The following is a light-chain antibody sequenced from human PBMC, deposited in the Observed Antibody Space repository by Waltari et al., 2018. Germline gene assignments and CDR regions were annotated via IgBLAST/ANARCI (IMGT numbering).Light chain of an antibody. CDR2: RNS. CDR1: TSNIGSNN. Sequence: QSGLTQSPSVSGTPGQRVPISCSGSTSNIGSNNVNWYQQFPGTAPKLLIYRNSERPSGVPDRFSGSKSGTSASLAISGLQSEDEAEYYCSAWDDSVHVFGTGTRVTVL. J-gene: IGLJ1*01. CDR3: SAWDDSVHV. V-gene: IGLV1-44*01.